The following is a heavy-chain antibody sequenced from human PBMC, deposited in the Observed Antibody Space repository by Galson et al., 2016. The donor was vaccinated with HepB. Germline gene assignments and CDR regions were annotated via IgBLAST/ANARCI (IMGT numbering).Heavy chain of an antibody. Sequence: QSGAEVKKPGESLKISCQVSGYRFTAFWIGWVRELPGKGLEWVGTVYPADSDTRYSPSFQGEVTISVDRSASVAHLQWSSLKASDTAKYYCARQKSNTRYQVPPVDFWGQGTLVTVAS. CDR1: GYRFTAFW. D-gene: IGHD2-15*01. V-gene: IGHV5-51*01. CDR3: ARQKSNTRYQVPPVDF. J-gene: IGHJ4*02. CDR2: VYPADSDT.